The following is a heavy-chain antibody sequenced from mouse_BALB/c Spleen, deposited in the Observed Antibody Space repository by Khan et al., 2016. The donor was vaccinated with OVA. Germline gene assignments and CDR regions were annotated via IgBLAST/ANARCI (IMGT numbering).Heavy chain of an antibody. CDR3: ARRGYYYGRGAWFPY. Sequence: QVRLKQSGPGLVQPSQSLSITCTVSGFSLTSYGVHWVRQSPGKGLEWLGVIWSGGSTDYNAAFISRLSISKDNSKSQVFFKMNSLQANDTAIYYCARRGYYYGRGAWFPYWGQGTLVTVSA. CDR2: IWSGGST. D-gene: IGHD1-1*01. CDR1: GFSLTSYG. J-gene: IGHJ3*01. V-gene: IGHV2-2*02.